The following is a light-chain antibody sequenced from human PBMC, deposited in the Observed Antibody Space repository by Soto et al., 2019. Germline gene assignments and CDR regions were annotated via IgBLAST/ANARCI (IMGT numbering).Light chain of an antibody. Sequence: DIQMTQSPSSVSASVGDRVTISCRASQDIFNWLAWYQQKPGKAPKLLIFAASSLQSGVPSRFSGNVSGTDFSLTIRSLQPDDVATYFCRQASAFPIAFGQGTRREIK. J-gene: IGKJ5*01. CDR1: QDIFNW. CDR3: RQASAFPIA. CDR2: AAS. V-gene: IGKV1D-12*01.